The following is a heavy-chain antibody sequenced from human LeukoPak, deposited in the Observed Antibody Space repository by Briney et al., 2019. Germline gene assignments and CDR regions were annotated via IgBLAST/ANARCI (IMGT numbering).Heavy chain of an antibody. Sequence: SETLSLTCTVSGGSISSGDYYWSWIRQPPGKVLEWIGYIYYSGTTYYNPSLKSRVTISVDTSKNQFSLKLSSVTAADTAVYYCARALMVRGVIDHWGQGTLVTVSS. V-gene: IGHV4-30-4*01. D-gene: IGHD3-10*01. CDR3: ARALMVRGVIDH. CDR1: GGSISSGDYY. J-gene: IGHJ4*02. CDR2: IYYSGTT.